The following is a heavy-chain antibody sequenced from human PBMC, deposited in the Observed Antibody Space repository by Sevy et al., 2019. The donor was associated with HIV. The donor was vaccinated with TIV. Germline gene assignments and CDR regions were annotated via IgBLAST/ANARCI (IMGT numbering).Heavy chain of an antibody. V-gene: IGHV1-46*01. D-gene: IGHD3-10*01. CDR1: GYTFTSYY. Sequence: ASVKVSCKASGYTFTSYYMHWVRQAPGQGLEWMGIINPSGGSTSYAQKFQGRVTMTRDTSTSTVYMELSSLRSEDTAVYYCAIGGYGWGSYGQGPAFDIWGQGTMVTVSS. CDR3: AIGGYGWGSYGQGPAFDI. J-gene: IGHJ3*02. CDR2: INPSGGST.